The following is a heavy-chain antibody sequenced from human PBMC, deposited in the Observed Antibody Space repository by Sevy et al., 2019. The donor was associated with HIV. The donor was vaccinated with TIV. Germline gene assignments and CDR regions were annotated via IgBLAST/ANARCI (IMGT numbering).Heavy chain of an antibody. J-gene: IGHJ4*02. Sequence: GSLRLSCAASGFTFSDYYMSWIRQAPGKGLEWIGSIYYSGSTYYNPSLKSRGTISVDTSKNQFSLKLISVTAADTAVYYCARLPQWLGPSFDSWGPGILVTVSS. V-gene: IGHV4-59*05. CDR1: GFTFSDYY. D-gene: IGHD6-19*01. CDR3: ARLPQWLGPSFDS. CDR2: IYYSGST.